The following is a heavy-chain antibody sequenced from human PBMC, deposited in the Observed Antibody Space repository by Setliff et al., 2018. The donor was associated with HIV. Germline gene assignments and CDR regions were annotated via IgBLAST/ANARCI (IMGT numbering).Heavy chain of an antibody. J-gene: IGHJ4*02. D-gene: IGHD4-17*01. Sequence: PGGSLRLSCTASGFTFGDYAMSWVRQAPGKGLEWVSAISGSGGSTYYADSVKGRFTISRDNSKNTLYLQMKSLRVEDTAIYYCTKGVQRLRPYYFDSWGQGILVTVSS. V-gene: IGHV3-23*01. CDR2: ISGSGGST. CDR1: GFTFGDYA. CDR3: TKGVQRLRPYYFDS.